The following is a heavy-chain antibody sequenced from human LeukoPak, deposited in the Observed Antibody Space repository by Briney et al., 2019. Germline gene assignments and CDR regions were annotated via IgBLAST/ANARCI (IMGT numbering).Heavy chain of an antibody. CDR1: GFNFSRYG. Sequence: GGSLRLSCAGSGFNFSRYGMHSAGPDPGKGLAWVANISPDGSEKYYVDSVKGRFTISRDNAKNSLYLQMNSLRAEDTAVYYCARDLLLWFGELLRPLDYWGQGTLVTVSS. J-gene: IGHJ4*02. CDR3: ARDLLLWFGELLRPLDY. D-gene: IGHD3-10*01. CDR2: ISPDGSEK. V-gene: IGHV3-7*01.